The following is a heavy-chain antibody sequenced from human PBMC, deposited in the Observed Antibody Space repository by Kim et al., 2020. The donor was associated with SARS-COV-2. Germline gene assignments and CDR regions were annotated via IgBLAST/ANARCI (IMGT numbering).Heavy chain of an antibody. V-gene: IGHV3-30*04. CDR3: ARESTVDTFDY. J-gene: IGHJ4*02. CDR1: GFTFSSYA. D-gene: IGHD4-17*01. CDR2: ISYDGSNK. Sequence: GGSLRLSCAASGFTFSSYAMHWVRQAPGKGLEWVAVISYDGSNKYYADSVKGRFTISRDNSKNTLYLQMNSLRAEDTAVYYCARESTVDTFDYWGQGTLV.